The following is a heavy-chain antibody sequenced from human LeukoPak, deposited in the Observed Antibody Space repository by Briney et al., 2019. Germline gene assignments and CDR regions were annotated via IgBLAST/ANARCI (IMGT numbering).Heavy chain of an antibody. CDR3: ARGSPMEGVVAARSSPLFYYFDY. J-gene: IGHJ4*02. Sequence: GGSLRLSCAASGFTFSDHYMDWVRQAPGKGLEWIGRTGNKANNYPTEYAASVKGRFTISRDDSKNSLYLQMNSLKTEDTAVYYCARGSPMEGVVAARSSPLFYYFDYWGRGTLVTVSS. V-gene: IGHV3-72*01. CDR1: GFTFSDHY. D-gene: IGHD2-15*01. CDR2: TGNKANNYPT.